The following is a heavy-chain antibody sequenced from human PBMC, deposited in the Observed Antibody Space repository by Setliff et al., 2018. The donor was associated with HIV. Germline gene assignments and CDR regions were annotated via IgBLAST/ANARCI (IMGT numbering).Heavy chain of an antibody. J-gene: IGHJ4*02. V-gene: IGHV4-38-2*02. CDR2: IYQTGST. CDR3: SNWNTTIDADS. D-gene: IGHD5-18*01. Sequence: LSLTCSVSGYSISSGYYWGWIRQPPGKGLEWIGSIYQTGSTNYNPSLMSRVTVSLDMSNNQFSLKVTSMTAADTALYYCSNWNTTIDADSWGQGTLVTVSS. CDR1: GYSISSGYY.